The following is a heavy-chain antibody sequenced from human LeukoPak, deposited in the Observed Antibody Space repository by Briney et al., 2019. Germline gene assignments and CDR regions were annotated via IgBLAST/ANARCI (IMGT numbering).Heavy chain of an antibody. Sequence: ASVKVSCKVSGYTLTELSMHWVRQAPGKGLEWMGGFDPEDGETIYAQKFQGRVTMTEDTSTDTAYMELSSLRSEDTAVYYCATVYGSGTPLGLSMDYWGQGTLVTVSS. CDR1: GYTLTELS. CDR3: ATVYGSGTPLGLSMDY. CDR2: FDPEDGET. D-gene: IGHD3-10*01. V-gene: IGHV1-24*01. J-gene: IGHJ4*02.